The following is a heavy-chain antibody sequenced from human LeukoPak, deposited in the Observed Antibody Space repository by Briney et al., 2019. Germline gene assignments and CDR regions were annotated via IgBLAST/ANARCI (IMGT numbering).Heavy chain of an antibody. D-gene: IGHD3-10*01. J-gene: IGHJ6*03. CDR3: ARVPYYLNYYYYYMDV. Sequence: GASVKVSCKTSGYTFTSYGISWVRQAPGHGLEWMGWISTYNGNTNYAQKLQGRVTMTTDTSTSTAYMELRSLRSDDTAVYYCARVPYYLNYYYYYMDVWGKGTTVTVSS. CDR1: GYTFTSYG. CDR2: ISTYNGNT. V-gene: IGHV1-18*01.